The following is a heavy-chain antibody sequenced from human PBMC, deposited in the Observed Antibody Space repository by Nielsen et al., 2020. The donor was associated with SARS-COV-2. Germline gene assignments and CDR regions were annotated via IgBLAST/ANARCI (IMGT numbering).Heavy chain of an antibody. Sequence: ASVKVSRKASVYSFNMYTMNWVRQAPGQGREWMGWINTKTGDPTYAQGSSGRFAFSVDTSVTTAYLQISSLEAEDTAVYYCARKTCGSTSCPFGYWGQGTLVTVSS. CDR3: ARKTCGSTSCPFGY. CDR1: VYSFNMYT. CDR2: INTKTGDP. V-gene: IGHV7-4-1*02. D-gene: IGHD2-2*01. J-gene: IGHJ4*02.